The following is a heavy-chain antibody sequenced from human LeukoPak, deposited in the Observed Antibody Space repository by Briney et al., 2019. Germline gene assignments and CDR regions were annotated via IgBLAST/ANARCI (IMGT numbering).Heavy chain of an antibody. CDR3: ARVFGVVVPAATDGFDY. CDR2: ISAYNGNT. J-gene: IGHJ4*02. V-gene: IGHV1-18*01. D-gene: IGHD2-2*01. Sequence: APVKVSCKASGYTFTSYGISWVRQAPGQGLEWMGWISAYNGNTNYAQKLQGRVTMTTDTSTSTAYMELRSLRSDDTAVYYCARVFGVVVPAATDGFDYWGQGTLVTVSS. CDR1: GYTFTSYG.